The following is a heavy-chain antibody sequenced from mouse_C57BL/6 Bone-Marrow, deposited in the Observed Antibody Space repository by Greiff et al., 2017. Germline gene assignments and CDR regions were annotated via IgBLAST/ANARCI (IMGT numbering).Heavy chain of an antibody. Sequence: QVQLQQSGAELVRPGTSVKVSCKASGYAFTNYLIEWAQQRPGQGLAWIGVINPGSGGTNSNEKFKGKATLTADKSSSTAYMQLSSLTSEDSAVYFCARSKNWDSWFAYWGQGTLVTVSA. J-gene: IGHJ3*01. D-gene: IGHD4-1*01. CDR2: INPGSGGT. V-gene: IGHV1-54*01. CDR3: ARSKNWDSWFAY. CDR1: GYAFTNYL.